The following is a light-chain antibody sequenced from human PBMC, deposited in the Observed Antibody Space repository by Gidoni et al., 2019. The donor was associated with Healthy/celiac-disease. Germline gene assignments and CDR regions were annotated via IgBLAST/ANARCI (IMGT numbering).Light chain of an antibody. Sequence: DIVMTQSPDSLAVSLGERATSNCKSSQSVLYSSNNKNYLAWYQQKPGQPPKLLIYWASTRESGVPDRFRGSGSGTDFTLTISSLQAEDVAVYYCQQYYSTPQTFGQGTKLEIK. CDR2: WAS. CDR3: QQYYSTPQT. V-gene: IGKV4-1*01. J-gene: IGKJ2*01. CDR1: QSVLYSSNNKNY.